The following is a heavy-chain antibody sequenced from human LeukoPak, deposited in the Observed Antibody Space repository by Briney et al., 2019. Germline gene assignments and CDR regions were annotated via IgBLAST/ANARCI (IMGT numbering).Heavy chain of an antibody. CDR1: GGSITSYY. V-gene: IGHV4-59*08. CDR3: AGYYESSGAWFDP. J-gene: IGHJ5*02. Sequence: PSETLSLTCTVSGGSITSYYWSWIRQPPGKGLEWIGYIYYSGSTNYNPSLKSRVTISVDTSKNQFSLKLSSVTAADTAVYYCAGYYESSGAWFDPWGQGTLVTVSS. D-gene: IGHD3-22*01. CDR2: IYYSGST.